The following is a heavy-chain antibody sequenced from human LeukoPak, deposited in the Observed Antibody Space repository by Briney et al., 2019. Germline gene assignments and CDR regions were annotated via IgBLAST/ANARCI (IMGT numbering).Heavy chain of an antibody. V-gene: IGHV3-43*01. CDR1: GFIFGDYS. J-gene: IGHJ4*02. CDR2: LNRNGGAI. CDR3: TKXHSSGXPTIDX. Sequence: PGGSLRLSCSASGFIFGDYSMHWVRQAPGKGLEWVSVLNRNGGAIKYADSVKGRFIISRDNSKNSLYLQMNSLRTEDTALYYCTKXHSSGXPTIDXWGQGTLVTVSS. D-gene: IGHD3-22*01.